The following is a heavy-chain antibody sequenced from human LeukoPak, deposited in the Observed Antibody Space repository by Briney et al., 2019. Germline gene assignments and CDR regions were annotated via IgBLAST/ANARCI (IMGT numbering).Heavy chain of an antibody. CDR1: GGTFSSYA. CDR3: AIGVAAPTAPDY. J-gene: IGHJ4*02. CDR2: INPNSGGT. D-gene: IGHD6-13*01. Sequence: GASVKVSCKASGGTFSSYAISWVRQAPGQGLEWMGWINPNSGGTNYAQKFQGRVTMTRDTSISTAYMDLSRLRSDDTAVYYCAIGVAAPTAPDYWGQGTLVTVSS. V-gene: IGHV1-2*02.